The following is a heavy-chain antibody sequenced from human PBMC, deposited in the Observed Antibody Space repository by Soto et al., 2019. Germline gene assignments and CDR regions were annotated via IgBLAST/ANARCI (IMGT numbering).Heavy chain of an antibody. V-gene: IGHV4-39*01. CDR2: VFSTGST. Sequence: QLQLQESGPGLVKPSETLSLTCSVSGASINTSPYYWGWIRQPPGEGLEWIGSVFSTGSTYYNPSLKGRVTVSVDTSGNEVSLKVYSVTAADTAVYYCARHKVEYATSGLDHWGQGTLVAVSS. CDR3: ARHKVEYATSGLDH. CDR1: GASINTSPYY. J-gene: IGHJ5*02. D-gene: IGHD2-2*01.